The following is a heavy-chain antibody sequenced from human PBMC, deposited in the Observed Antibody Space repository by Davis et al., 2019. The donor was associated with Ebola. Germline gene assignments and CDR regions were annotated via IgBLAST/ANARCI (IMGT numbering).Heavy chain of an antibody. J-gene: IGHJ4*02. CDR2: INSDGSST. V-gene: IGHV3-74*01. CDR3: ARAPWVGHSSSDY. Sequence: GESLKISCAASGFTFSSYWMHWVRQAPGKGLVWVSRINSDGSSTSYADSVKGRFTISRDNAKNSLYLQMNSLRAEDTAVYYCARAPWVGHSSSDYWGQGTLVTVSS. D-gene: IGHD6-6*01. CDR1: GFTFSSYW.